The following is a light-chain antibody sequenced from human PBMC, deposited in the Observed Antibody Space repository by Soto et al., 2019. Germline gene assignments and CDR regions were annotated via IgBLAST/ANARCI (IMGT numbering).Light chain of an antibody. V-gene: IGLV2-14*01. J-gene: IGLJ1*01. CDR3: SSYTTNSTPYV. CDR2: EVS. CDR1: SSDVGGYNY. Sequence: QSALTQPASVSGSPGQSITISCTGSSSDVGGYNYASWYQQHPGKAPKLMIYEVSNRPSGVSDRFSGSKSGNTASLTISGLQAEDEADYYCSSYTTNSTPYVFGTGTKVTVL.